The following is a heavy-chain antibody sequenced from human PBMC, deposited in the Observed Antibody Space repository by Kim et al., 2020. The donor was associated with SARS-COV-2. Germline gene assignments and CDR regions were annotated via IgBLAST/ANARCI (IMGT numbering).Heavy chain of an antibody. D-gene: IGHD3-10*01. V-gene: IGHV6-1*01. CDR3: ARGKSVVRGVTPNFHY. CDR2: TYYRSKWSN. J-gene: IGHJ4*02. CDR1: GDSGSSNSAS. Sequence: SQSLSLTCAISGDSGSSNSASWNWIRQSPSRGLEWLGRTYYRSKWSNDYAAFVKSRITINPDTSNNKFSLQLNSVTPEDTALYYCARGKSVVRGVTPNFHYGGQGTRVTVSS.